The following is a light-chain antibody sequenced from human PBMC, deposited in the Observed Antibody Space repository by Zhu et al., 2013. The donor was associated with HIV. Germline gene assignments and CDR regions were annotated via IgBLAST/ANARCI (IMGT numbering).Light chain of an antibody. CDR1: QSFSSW. CDR2: EAS. J-gene: IGKJ4*01. Sequence: DFQMTQSPSTLSASVGDRVTITCRASQSFSSWLAWYQQKPGKAPRLLIYEASSLESGVPSRFSGSGSGTQFTLTISSLQPDDSATYYCQQYNSYSPLTFGGGTQVEIK. V-gene: IGKV1-5*03. CDR3: QQYNSYSPLT.